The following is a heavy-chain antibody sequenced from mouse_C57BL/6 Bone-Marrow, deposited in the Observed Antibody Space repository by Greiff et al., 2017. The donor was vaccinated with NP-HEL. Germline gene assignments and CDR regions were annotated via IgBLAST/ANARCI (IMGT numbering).Heavy chain of an antibody. CDR3: HYGSLYFDY. V-gene: IGHV1-59*01. CDR1: GYTFTSYW. CDR2: IDPSDSYT. D-gene: IGHD1-1*01. J-gene: IGHJ2*01. Sequence: QVQLQQPGAELVRPGTSVKLSCKASGYTFTSYWMHWVKQRPGQGLEWIGVIDPSDSYTNYNQKFKGKATLTVDTSSSPAYMQLSSLTSEDSAVYYCHYGSLYFDYWGQGTTLTVSS.